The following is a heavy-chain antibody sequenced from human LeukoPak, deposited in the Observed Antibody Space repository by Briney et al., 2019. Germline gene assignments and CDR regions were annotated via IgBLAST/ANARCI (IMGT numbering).Heavy chain of an antibody. J-gene: IGHJ5*02. CDR2: IYSGGST. Sequence: GGSLRLSCAASGLTFSTYAMRWIRQAPGKGLEWVSVIYSGGSTYYADSVKGRFTISRDNSKNTLYLQMNSLRAEDTAVYYCAREGYYYDSSGYSNWFDPWGQGTLVTVSS. V-gene: IGHV3-53*01. CDR3: AREGYYYDSSGYSNWFDP. D-gene: IGHD3-22*01. CDR1: GLTFSTYA.